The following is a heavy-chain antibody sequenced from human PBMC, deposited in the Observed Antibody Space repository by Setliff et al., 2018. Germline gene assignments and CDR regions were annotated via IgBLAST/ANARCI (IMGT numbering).Heavy chain of an antibody. CDR2: FDTSGS. J-gene: IGHJ4*02. CDR3: VTYYVGLGGRGY. Sequence: SETLSLTCAVSAASISSGTYHWSWIRQPAGKGLEWIGRFDTSGSNYNHSLNGRVTISRDTSQNQFSLKLSSVTAADTAVYFCVTYYVGLGGRGYWGQGTLVTVSS. CDR1: AASISSGTYH. D-gene: IGHD3-16*01. V-gene: IGHV4-61*02.